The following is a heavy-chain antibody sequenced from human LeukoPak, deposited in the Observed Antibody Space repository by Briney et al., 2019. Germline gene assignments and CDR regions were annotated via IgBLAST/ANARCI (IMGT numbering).Heavy chain of an antibody. CDR1: SYTFTRYG. J-gene: IGHJ4*02. CDR3: ARSGRGTYYYFDL. V-gene: IGHV1-18*01. CDR2: ISGSNGNT. Sequence: PSVNVSCTASSYTFTRYGISWVRQAPGQGLEWMGWISGSNGNTNYAQKFLGRVTMTADTSTSTAYMELRSLTSDDTAVYYCARSGRGTYYYFDLWGQGTLVTVSS. D-gene: IGHD5-12*01.